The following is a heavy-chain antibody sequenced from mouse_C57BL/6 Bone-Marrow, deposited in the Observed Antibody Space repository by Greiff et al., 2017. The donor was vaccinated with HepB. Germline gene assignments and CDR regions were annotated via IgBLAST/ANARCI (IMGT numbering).Heavy chain of an antibody. CDR1: GFTFSDYY. CDR2: ISNGGGST. V-gene: IGHV5-12*01. Sequence: EVKVVESGGGLVQPGGSLKLSCAASGFTFSDYYMYWVRQTPEKRLEWVAYISNGGGSTYYPDTVKGRFTISRDNAKNTLYLQMSRLKSEDTAMYYCARQGPPRGYFDVWGTGTTVTVSS. CDR3: ARQGPPRGYFDV. J-gene: IGHJ1*03.